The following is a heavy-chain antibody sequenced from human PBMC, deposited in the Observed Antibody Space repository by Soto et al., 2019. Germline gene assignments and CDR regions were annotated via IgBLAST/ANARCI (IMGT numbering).Heavy chain of an antibody. CDR1: GYSVSSNSAA. Sequence: SHTLSLTCAISGYSVSSNSAAWNWIRQSPSRGLEWLGRTYYRSKWYNDYAVSVKSRITINPDTSKNQFSLQLNSVTPEDTAVYYCARAVAARPGFDYWGQGTLVTVSS. CDR3: ARAVAARPGFDY. V-gene: IGHV6-1*01. D-gene: IGHD6-6*01. CDR2: TYYRSKWYN. J-gene: IGHJ4*02.